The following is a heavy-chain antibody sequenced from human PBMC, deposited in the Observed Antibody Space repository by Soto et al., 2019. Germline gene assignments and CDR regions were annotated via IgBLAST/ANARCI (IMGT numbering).Heavy chain of an antibody. CDR3: ARLVVREIMLVSDY. D-gene: IGHD3-10*01. Sequence: SDPLPPTSISSSGPIINSIYYGCWKPQPPGKGLEYIGNIYYSGTTHYNPSLTSRVAIFVDTSKNQFSLKLSSVTAADTAVYFCARLVVREIMLVSDYWGQGTLVTVS. CDR2: IYYSGTT. J-gene: IGHJ4*02. V-gene: IGHV4-39*01. CDR1: SGPIINSIYY.